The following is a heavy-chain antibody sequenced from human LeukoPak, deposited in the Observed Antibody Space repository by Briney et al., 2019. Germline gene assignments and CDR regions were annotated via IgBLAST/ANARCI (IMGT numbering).Heavy chain of an antibody. CDR3: ARHRDYYDS. CDR1: GASINNNF. D-gene: IGHD3-22*01. Sequence: SETLSLTCTVSGASINNNFWTWIRQPPGQGLEWIGCIYSSGSANYNPSLKSRVIISGDTSRNQISLNLTSVTAADTALYFCARHRDYYDSWGHGTLVTVSS. V-gene: IGHV4-59*08. J-gene: IGHJ4*01. CDR2: IYSSGSA.